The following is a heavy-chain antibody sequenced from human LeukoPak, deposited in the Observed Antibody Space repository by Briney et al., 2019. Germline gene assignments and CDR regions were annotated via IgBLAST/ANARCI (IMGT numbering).Heavy chain of an antibody. CDR1: GFTFSSYG. CDR3: ARSPQPWYNWNYDTYYFDY. V-gene: IGHV3-30*03. Sequence: PGGSLRLSCAASGFTFSSYGMHWVRQAPGKGLEWVAVISYDGSNKYYADSVKGRFTISRDNSKNTLYLQMNSLRAEDTAVYYCARSPQPWYNWNYDTYYFDYWGQGTLVTVSS. J-gene: IGHJ4*02. D-gene: IGHD1-7*01. CDR2: ISYDGSNK.